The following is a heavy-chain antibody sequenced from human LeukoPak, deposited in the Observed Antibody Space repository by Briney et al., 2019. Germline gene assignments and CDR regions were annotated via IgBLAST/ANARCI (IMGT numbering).Heavy chain of an antibody. CDR2: ISYDGSNK. J-gene: IGHJ6*02. V-gene: IGHV3-30-3*01. CDR1: GFTFSSYA. Sequence: GGSLRLSCAASGFTFSSYAMHWVRQAPGRGLEWVAVISYDGSNKYYADSVKGRFTISRDNSKNTLYLQMNSLRAEDTAVYYCARSLSGYDIYYYYGMDVWGQGTTVTVSS. CDR3: ARSLSGYDIYYYYGMDV. D-gene: IGHD5-12*01.